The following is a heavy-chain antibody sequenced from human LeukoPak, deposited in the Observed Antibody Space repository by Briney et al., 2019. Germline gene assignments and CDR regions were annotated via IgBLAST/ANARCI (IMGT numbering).Heavy chain of an antibody. D-gene: IGHD3-22*01. CDR3: AREQYYYDSSGYYHRYWYLDL. CDR2: INHSGST. J-gene: IGHJ2*01. Sequence: SETLSLTCAVYGGSFSGYYWSWIRQPPGKGLEWIGEINHSGSTNYNPSLKSRVTISVDTSKNQFSLKLSSVTAADTAVYYCAREQYYYDSSGYYHRYWYLDLWGRGTLVTVSS. CDR1: GGSFSGYY. V-gene: IGHV4-34*01.